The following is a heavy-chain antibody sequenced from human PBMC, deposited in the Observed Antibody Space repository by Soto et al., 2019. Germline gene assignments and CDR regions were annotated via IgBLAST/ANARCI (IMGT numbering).Heavy chain of an antibody. CDR1: GYTFTRYY. CDR3: ARRRDWDFDY. J-gene: IGHJ4*02. CDR2: INPSGGRT. Sequence: PSVNVSCKASGYTFTRYYMDWVRQAPGQGLEWMGIINPSGGRTRYAQKFQGRVTMTTDTSTSTVYMELSSLRSEDTAVYYCARRRDWDFDYWGQGTLFTV. D-gene: IGHD3-9*01. V-gene: IGHV1-46*01.